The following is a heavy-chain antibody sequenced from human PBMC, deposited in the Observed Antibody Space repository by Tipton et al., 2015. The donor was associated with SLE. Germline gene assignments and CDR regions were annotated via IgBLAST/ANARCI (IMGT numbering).Heavy chain of an antibody. CDR2: ISSSGSTI. CDR1: GFTFSSYE. V-gene: IGHV3-48*03. D-gene: IGHD6-19*01. CDR3: AKVDSSGWQWEAYFDY. Sequence: SLRLSCAASGFTFSSYEMNWVRQAPGKGLEWVSYISSSGSTIYYADSVKGRFTISRDNAKNSLYLQMNSLRAEDTAVYYCAKVDSSGWQWEAYFDYWGQGTLVTVSS. J-gene: IGHJ4*02.